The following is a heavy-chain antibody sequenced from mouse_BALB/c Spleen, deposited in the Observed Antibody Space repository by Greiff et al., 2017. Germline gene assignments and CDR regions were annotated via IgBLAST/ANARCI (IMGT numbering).Heavy chain of an antibody. V-gene: IGHV2-9*02. J-gene: IGHJ2*01. CDR1: GFSLTSYG. CDR2: IWAGGST. D-gene: IGHD1-1*01. Sequence: VQLQESGPGLVAPSQSLSITCTVSGFSLTSYGVHWVRQPPGKGLEWLGVIWAGGSTNYNSAFMSRLSISKDNSKSQVFLKMNSLQTDDTAIYYCVREGYYYGSTDWGQGTTLTVSS. CDR3: VREGYYYGSTD.